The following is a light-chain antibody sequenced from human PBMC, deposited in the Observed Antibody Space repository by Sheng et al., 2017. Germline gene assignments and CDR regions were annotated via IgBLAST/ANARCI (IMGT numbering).Light chain of an antibody. V-gene: IGKV1-27*01. Sequence: DIQMTQSPSSLSASAGDRVTITCRASRDIANYLVWYQQKPGKVPKLLIYSASTLQSEVPSRFSGSGSGTEFTLTIRSLQPEDVATYYCQKYNSAPXTFGEGTKVEIK. CDR3: QKYNSAPXT. J-gene: IGKJ4*01. CDR2: SAS. CDR1: RDIANY.